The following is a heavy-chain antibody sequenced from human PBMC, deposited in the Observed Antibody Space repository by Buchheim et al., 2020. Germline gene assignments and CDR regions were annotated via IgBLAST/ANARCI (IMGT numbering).Heavy chain of an antibody. Sequence: QVQLVESGGGVVQPGRSLRLSCAASGFTFSSYGMQWVRQAPGKGLECVAVISSDGNNKNYPDSVKGRFTISRDTSKNTLYLQMNSLRDEDTAVYYCANTLYYDSSGYPENFAFWGQGTL. V-gene: IGHV3-30*18. CDR3: ANTLYYDSSGYPENFAF. D-gene: IGHD3-22*01. CDR1: GFTFSSYG. J-gene: IGHJ4*02. CDR2: ISSDGNNK.